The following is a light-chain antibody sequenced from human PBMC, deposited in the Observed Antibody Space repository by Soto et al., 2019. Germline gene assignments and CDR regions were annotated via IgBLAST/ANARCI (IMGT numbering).Light chain of an antibody. CDR3: QQYDGLPPYT. CDR1: QDIYIY. Sequence: DIQMTQSPSSLSASVGDRVTITCQASQDIYIYLNWFQQKPGKPPKLLIYDASNLETGVPSRFSGSGSGTDFTFTISSLQAEDIATYYCQQYDGLPPYTFGRGTKLQIK. V-gene: IGKV1-33*01. CDR2: DAS. J-gene: IGKJ2*01.